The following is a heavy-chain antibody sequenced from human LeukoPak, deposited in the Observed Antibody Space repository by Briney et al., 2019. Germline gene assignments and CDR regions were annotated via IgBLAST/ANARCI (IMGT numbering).Heavy chain of an antibody. CDR1: GGSISSSFYY. V-gene: IGHV4-39*01. CDR2: IYHSGST. J-gene: IGHJ4*02. D-gene: IGHD6-19*01. Sequence: PSETLSLTCTVSGGSISSSFYYWGWIRQPPGKGLEWIGRIYHSGSTYYNPSLRSRVTISVDKSKNQFSLKLNSVTAADTAVYYCATSSGWYLQIDYWGQGTLVTVSS. CDR3: ATSSGWYLQIDY.